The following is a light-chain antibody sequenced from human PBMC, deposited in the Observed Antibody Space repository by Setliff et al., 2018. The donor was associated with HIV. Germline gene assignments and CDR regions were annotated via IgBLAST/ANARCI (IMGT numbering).Light chain of an antibody. CDR1: SSDVGGFDF. CDR3: SSYSYSTTLV. J-gene: IGLJ2*01. V-gene: IGLV2-14*01. CDR2: GVN. Sequence: QSALAQPASVSASPGQSITISCTGTSSDVGGFDFVSWYQQHPGKAPKLIIYGVNKRPSGVSDRFSGSKSANTASLTISGLQAEDEADYFCSSYSYSTTLVFGGGTKVTVL.